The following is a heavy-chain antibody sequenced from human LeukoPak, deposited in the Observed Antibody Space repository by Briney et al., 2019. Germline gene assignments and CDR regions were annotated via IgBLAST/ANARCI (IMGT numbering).Heavy chain of an antibody. J-gene: IGHJ4*02. CDR2: INPNSGGT. CDR3: ARRYMGALGGFDY. V-gene: IGHV1-2*02. CDR1: GYTFTGYY. Sequence: GASVKVSCKASGYTFTGYYMHWVRQAPGQGLEWMGWINPNSGGTNYAQKFQGRVTMTRDTSISTAYMELSRLRSDDTAVYYCARRYMGALGGFDYWGQGTLVTVSS. D-gene: IGHD1-26*01.